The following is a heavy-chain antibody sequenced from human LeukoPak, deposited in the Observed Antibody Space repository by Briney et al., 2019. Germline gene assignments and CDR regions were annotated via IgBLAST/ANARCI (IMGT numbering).Heavy chain of an antibody. D-gene: IGHD3-10*01. CDR1: GGSISSYY. V-gene: IGHV4-59*01. Sequence: KSSETLSLTCTVSGGSISSYYWSWIRQPPGKGLEWIGYIYYSGSTNYNPSLKSRVTISVDTSKNQFSLKLSSVTAADTAVYYCARDHYYGSGSFGNWFDPWGQGTLVTVSS. J-gene: IGHJ5*02. CDR3: ARDHYYGSGSFGNWFDP. CDR2: IYYSGST.